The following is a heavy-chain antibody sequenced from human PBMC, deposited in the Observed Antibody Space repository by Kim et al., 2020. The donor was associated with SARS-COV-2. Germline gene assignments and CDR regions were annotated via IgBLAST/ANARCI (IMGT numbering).Heavy chain of an antibody. J-gene: IGHJ6*02. CDR1: GFSSSSYW. V-gene: IGHV3-74*01. Sequence: GGSLRLSCVASGFSSSSYWINWVRQPPGKGLEWVSRISPDGSVTHYADSVKGRLTMSRDSAENTLYLQMNILNAEDMAVYYCALGMFRDVINVWGQWTTVSVAS. CDR3: ALGMFRDVINV. CDR2: ISPDGSVT. D-gene: IGHD3-10*02.